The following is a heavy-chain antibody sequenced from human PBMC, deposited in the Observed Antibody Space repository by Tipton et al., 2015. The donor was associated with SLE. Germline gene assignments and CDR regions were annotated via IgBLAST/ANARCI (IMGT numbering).Heavy chain of an antibody. CDR1: GYSISTGYY. CDR2: MYQTGTT. D-gene: IGHD3-22*01. CDR3: ARQADYSSGYADY. J-gene: IGHJ4*02. V-gene: IGHV4-38-2*02. Sequence: TLSLTCTVSGYSISTGYYWGWIRQPPGKGLEWIGNMYQTGTTDYNPSPKSRVTISIDTSKNQFSLKLSAVTAADTAVYYCARQADYSSGYADYWGQGTLVTVSS.